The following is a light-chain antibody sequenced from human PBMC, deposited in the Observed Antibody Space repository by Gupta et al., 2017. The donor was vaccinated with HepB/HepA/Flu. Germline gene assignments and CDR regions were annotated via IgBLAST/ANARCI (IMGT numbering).Light chain of an antibody. CDR3: QQEDSSLWT. CDR2: WAS. CDR1: QNLLYSSKNKNY. J-gene: IGKJ1*01. Sequence: DIVMTQSPDSLAVSLGERATIDCKSSQNLLYSSKNKNYLAWYQQKPGQPPRLLIYWASTRESGVPDRFSGRGSGTDFTLTISSLQAEDVAVYYCQQEDSSLWTFGRGTKVEIK. V-gene: IGKV4-1*01.